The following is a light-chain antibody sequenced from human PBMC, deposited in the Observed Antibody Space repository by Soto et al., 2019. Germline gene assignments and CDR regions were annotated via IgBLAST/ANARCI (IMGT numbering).Light chain of an antibody. CDR2: DAS. Sequence: DIQMTQSPSTLSASVGDRVTITCRASQSINNWLAWYQQKPGKAPKLLIYDASSLGSGVPSRFSGSGSGTEFTLTISSLQPDDFATYYCKQYNFYFGPGTKVDIK. CDR3: KQYNFY. CDR1: QSINNW. V-gene: IGKV1-5*01. J-gene: IGKJ3*01.